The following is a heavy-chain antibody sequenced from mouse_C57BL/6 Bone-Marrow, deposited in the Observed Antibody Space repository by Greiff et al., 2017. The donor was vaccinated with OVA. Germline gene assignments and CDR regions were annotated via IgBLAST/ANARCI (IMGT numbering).Heavy chain of an antibody. Sequence: VKLQESGAELVKPGASVKLSCKASGYTFTSYWMHWVKQRPGQGLEWIGMIHPNSGSTNYNEKFKSKATLTVDKSSSTAYMQLSSLTSEDSAVYYCAAYGNLFAYWGQGTLVTVSA. CDR2: IHPNSGST. J-gene: IGHJ3*01. V-gene: IGHV1-64*01. D-gene: IGHD2-10*02. CDR3: AAYGNLFAY. CDR1: GYTFTSYW.